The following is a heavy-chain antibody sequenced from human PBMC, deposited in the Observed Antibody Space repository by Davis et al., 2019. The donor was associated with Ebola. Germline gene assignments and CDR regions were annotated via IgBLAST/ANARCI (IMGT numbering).Heavy chain of an antibody. CDR3: ARDKSLHQGPIGLPPGTLLQEHL. Sequence: GGSLRLSCAASGFTFSSYSMNWVRQAPGKGLEWVSSISSSSSYIYYADSVKGRFTISRDNAKNSMYLQMHNLRADDTAIYYCARDKSLHQGPIGLPPGTLLQEHLWG. CDR1: GFTFSSYS. J-gene: IGHJ6*01. CDR2: ISSSSSYI. V-gene: IGHV3-21*04.